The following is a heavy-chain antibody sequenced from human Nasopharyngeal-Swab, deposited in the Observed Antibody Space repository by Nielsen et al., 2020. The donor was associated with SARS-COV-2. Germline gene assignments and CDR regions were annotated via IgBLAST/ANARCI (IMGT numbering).Heavy chain of an antibody. Sequence: GGSLRLSCAASGFTFDDYAMHWVRQGPGKGLEWVSGISWNSGAIGYADSVKGRFTLSRDNAKKSLYLQMDSLRTEDTALYYCVKSSSMIRGVTEAESFHHWGQGTLVTVSS. CDR3: VKSSSMIRGVTEAESFHH. CDR1: GFTFDDYA. D-gene: IGHD3-10*01. V-gene: IGHV3-9*01. CDR2: ISWNSGAI. J-gene: IGHJ1*01.